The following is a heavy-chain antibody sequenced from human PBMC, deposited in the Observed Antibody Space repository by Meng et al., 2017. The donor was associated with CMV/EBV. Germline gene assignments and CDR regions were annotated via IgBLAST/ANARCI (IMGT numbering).Heavy chain of an antibody. J-gene: IGHJ4*02. CDR1: GFTFSNAW. CDR3: TTDQPFWSGYTYYFDY. D-gene: IGHD3-3*02. CDR2: IKSKTDGGTT. V-gene: IGHV3-15*01. Sequence: GESLKISCAASGFTFSNAWMSWVRQAPGKGLEWVGRIKSKTDGGTTDYAAPVKGRFTISRDDSKNTLYPQMNSLKTEDTAVYYCTTDQPFWSGYTYYFDYWGQGTLVTVSS.